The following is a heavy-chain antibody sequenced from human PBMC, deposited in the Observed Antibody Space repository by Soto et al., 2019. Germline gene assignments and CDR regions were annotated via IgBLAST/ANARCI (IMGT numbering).Heavy chain of an antibody. CDR3: ASTVVVPAAVLSWYYYGMDV. D-gene: IGHD2-2*01. CDR1: GYTFTGYY. Sequence: ASVKVSCKASGYTFTGYYMHWVRQAPGQGLEWTGWINPNSGGTNYAQKFQGRVTMTRDTSISTAYMELSRLRSDDTAVYYCASTVVVPAAVLSWYYYGMDVWGQGTTVTVSS. CDR2: INPNSGGT. J-gene: IGHJ6*02. V-gene: IGHV1-2*02.